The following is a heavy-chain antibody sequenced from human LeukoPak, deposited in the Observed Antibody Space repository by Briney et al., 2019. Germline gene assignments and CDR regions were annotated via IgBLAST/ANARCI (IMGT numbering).Heavy chain of an antibody. CDR2: ISSSSSYI. CDR1: GFTFSSYS. Sequence: GGSLRLSCAASGFTFSSYSMNWVRQAPGKGLEWVLPISSSSSYIYYADSVKGRFTISRDNAKNSLYLQMNSLRAEDTAVYYCARVPPGVVPAAIAHSYYFDYWGQGTLVTVSS. V-gene: IGHV3-21*01. D-gene: IGHD2-2*02. CDR3: ARVPPGVVPAAIAHSYYFDY. J-gene: IGHJ4*02.